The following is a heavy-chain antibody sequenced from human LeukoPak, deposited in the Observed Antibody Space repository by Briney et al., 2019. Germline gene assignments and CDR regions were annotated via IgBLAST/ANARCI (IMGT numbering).Heavy chain of an antibody. CDR3: ARDVVAAAGSFDY. J-gene: IGHJ4*02. CDR1: GESINSFY. D-gene: IGHD6-13*01. CDR2: IYSSGST. Sequence: TLSLPFTVSGESINSFYWSWIRQPAGKGLEWIGRIYSSGSTNYSPSLTSRVTMSLDTSKNQFSLKLSSVTAADTAVYYCARDVVAAAGSFDYWGQGTQVTVSS. V-gene: IGHV4-4*07.